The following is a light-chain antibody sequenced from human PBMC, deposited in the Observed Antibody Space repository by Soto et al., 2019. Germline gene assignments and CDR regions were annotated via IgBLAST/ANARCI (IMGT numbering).Light chain of an antibody. CDR3: AAWDDSLSGLV. CDR1: SCNIGSNY. V-gene: IGLV1-47*01. CDR2: RNN. Sequence: QAVVTQPPSASGTPGQRVTISCSGSSCNIGSNYVYWYQQLPGTDPKLLIYRNNQRPSGVPDRFSGSKSGTSASLAISGLRSEDEADYYCAAWDDSLSGLVFGGGTKLTVL. J-gene: IGLJ2*01.